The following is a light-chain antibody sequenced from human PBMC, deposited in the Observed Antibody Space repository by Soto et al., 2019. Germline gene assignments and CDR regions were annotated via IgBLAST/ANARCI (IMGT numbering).Light chain of an antibody. V-gene: IGLV2-14*01. J-gene: IGLJ1*01. CDR1: NSDVGYYNY. CDR2: EVT. Sequence: QSALTQPASVSGSPGQSITISCTGTNSDVGYYNYVSWYQQHPGKGPKLMIFEVTKRPSGVSNRFSGSKSGNTASLTISGLQTEDEAEYYCSSHTMSGSYVFGGGTKVTVL. CDR3: SSHTMSGSYV.